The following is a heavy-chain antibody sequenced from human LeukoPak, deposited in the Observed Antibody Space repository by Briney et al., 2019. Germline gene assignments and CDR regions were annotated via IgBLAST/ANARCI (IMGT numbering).Heavy chain of an antibody. J-gene: IGHJ4*02. V-gene: IGHV1-8*01. Sequence: ASVKVSCKASGYTFTSYDINWVRQATGQGLEWMGWMNPNSGNTGYAQKFQGRVTMTRNTSISTAYMELRSLRSDDTAVYYCARERTMIVVAPDYWGQGTLVTVSS. CDR2: MNPNSGNT. D-gene: IGHD3-22*01. CDR3: ARERTMIVVAPDY. CDR1: GYTFTSYD.